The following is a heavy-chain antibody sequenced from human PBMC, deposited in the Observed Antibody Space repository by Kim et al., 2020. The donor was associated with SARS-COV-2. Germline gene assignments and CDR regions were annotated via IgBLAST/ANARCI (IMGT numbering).Heavy chain of an antibody. V-gene: IGHV3-11*04. D-gene: IGHD6-13*01. J-gene: IGHJ3*02. Sequence: SVKGRFTIPRDNAKNSLYLQMNSLRAEDTAVYYCARVLEQQLDGVGAFDIWGQGTMVTVSS. CDR3: ARVLEQQLDGVGAFDI.